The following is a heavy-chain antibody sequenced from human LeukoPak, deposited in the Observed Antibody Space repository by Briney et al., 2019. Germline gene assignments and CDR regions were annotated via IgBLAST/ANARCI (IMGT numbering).Heavy chain of an antibody. CDR2: IYYSGYT. V-gene: IGHV4-59*01. Sequence: SETLSLTCSVSGGSISSYYWNWIRQPPGKGLEWIGYIYYSGYTNYNPSLKSRVTISVDTSKNQFSLKLSSVTAADTAVYYCARHYYGSGSYYGRFAFDIWGQGTMVTVSS. CDR3: ARHYYGSGSYYGRFAFDI. J-gene: IGHJ3*02. D-gene: IGHD3-10*01. CDR1: GGSISSYY.